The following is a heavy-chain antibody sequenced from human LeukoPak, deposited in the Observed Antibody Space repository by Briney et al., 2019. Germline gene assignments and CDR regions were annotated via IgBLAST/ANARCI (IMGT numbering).Heavy chain of an antibody. J-gene: IGHJ4*02. CDR2: IYHSGST. CDR1: GYSISSSYY. CDR3: AREGRQVTQLYGSYIFDY. D-gene: IGHD4-11*01. Sequence: PSETLSLTCAVSGYSISSSYYWGWIRQPPGKGLEWIGSIYHSGSTYYNPSLKSRVTISVDTSKNQFSLKLGSVTAADTAVYYCAREGRQVTQLYGSYIFDYWGQGTLVTVSS. V-gene: IGHV4-38-2*01.